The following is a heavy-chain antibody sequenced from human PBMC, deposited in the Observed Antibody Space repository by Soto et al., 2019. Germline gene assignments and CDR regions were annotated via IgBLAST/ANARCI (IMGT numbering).Heavy chain of an antibody. Sequence: QLLESGGGLVQPGGSLRLSCEAPGFSFRSYALSWVRQAPGKGLEWVSTFSAGGRAYYADSVKGRFTIAKDTSKNTLLLQARSLRAEDTAVDYCAKESMPEHYGDTLFDYGGQGARVTVSS. J-gene: IGHJ4*02. CDR2: FSAGGRA. D-gene: IGHD4-17*01. V-gene: IGHV3-23*01. CDR3: AKESMPEHYGDTLFDY. CDR1: GFSFRSYA.